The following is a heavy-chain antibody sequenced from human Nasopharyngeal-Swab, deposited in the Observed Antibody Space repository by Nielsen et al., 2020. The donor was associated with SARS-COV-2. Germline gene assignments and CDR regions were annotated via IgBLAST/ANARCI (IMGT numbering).Heavy chain of an antibody. Sequence: GESLKISCAASGFTISSNGMNWVRQAPGKGLEWVAYISSSSTSYYADSVKGRFTISRDNPKNSLYLQMNSLRDEDTAVYYCARDVGIVGATLDNWSQGTLVTVSS. CDR2: ISSSSTS. D-gene: IGHD1-26*01. V-gene: IGHV3-48*02. CDR3: ARDVGIVGATLDN. J-gene: IGHJ4*02. CDR1: GFTISSNG.